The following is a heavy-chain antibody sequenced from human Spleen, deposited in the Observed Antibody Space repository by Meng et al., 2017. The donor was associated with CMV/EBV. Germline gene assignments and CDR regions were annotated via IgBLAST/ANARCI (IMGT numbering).Heavy chain of an antibody. CDR2: ISYDGSDQ. CDR1: GFTFRSYA. D-gene: IGHD6-13*01. Sequence: GESLKISCAASGFTFRSYAMHWVRQPPGKGLQWVSLISYDGSDQYYAGSVKGRFTVSRDNAKNSLYLQMNSLRAEDTAVYYCARVKLAADGTCFEYWGQGTLVTVSS. J-gene: IGHJ4*02. CDR3: ARVKLAADGTCFEY. V-gene: IGHV3-30*07.